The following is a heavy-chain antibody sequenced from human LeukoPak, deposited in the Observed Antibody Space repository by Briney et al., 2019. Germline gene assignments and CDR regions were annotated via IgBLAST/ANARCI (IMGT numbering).Heavy chain of an antibody. V-gene: IGHV4-59*01. J-gene: IGHJ4*02. Sequence: SETLSLTCTASGGSISSYYWSWIRQPPGKGLEWIGYIYYSGSTNYNPSLKSRVTISVDTSKNQFSLKLSSVTAADTAVYYCARSLGKNSGYDRYYFDYWGQGTLVTVSS. CDR3: ARSLGKNSGYDRYYFDY. CDR1: GGSISSYY. D-gene: IGHD5-12*01. CDR2: IYYSGST.